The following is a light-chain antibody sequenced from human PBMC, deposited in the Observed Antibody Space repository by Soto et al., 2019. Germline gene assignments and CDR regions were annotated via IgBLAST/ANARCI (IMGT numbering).Light chain of an antibody. CDR2: TNT. Sequence: QSALTQPPSASGTPGQSVTSSCSGSSSNVGGNPVNWYQHVPTTAPKLLIYTNTQRPSGVPDRFSGSKSGTSASLAISGLQSEDEADYYCASWDDSLNGPVFGTGTKVTVL. CDR1: SSNVGGNP. V-gene: IGLV1-44*01. CDR3: ASWDDSLNGPV. J-gene: IGLJ1*01.